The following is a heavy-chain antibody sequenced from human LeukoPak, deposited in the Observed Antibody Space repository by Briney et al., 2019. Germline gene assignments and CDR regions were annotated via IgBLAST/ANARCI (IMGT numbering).Heavy chain of an antibody. V-gene: IGHV1-2*02. D-gene: IGHD6-19*01. CDR3: ARDNEVAVAGGNNWFDP. J-gene: IGHJ5*02. CDR1: GYTFTSYG. CDR2: INPNSGGT. Sequence: GASVKVSCKASGYTFTSYGISWVRQAPGQGLEWMGWINPNSGGTNYAQKFQGRVTMTRDTSISTAYMELSRLRSDDTAVYYCARDNEVAVAGGNNWFDPWGQGTLVTVSS.